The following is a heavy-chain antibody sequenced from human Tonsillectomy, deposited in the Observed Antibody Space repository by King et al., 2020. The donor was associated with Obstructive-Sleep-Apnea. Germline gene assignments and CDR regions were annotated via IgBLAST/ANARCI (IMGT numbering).Heavy chain of an antibody. Sequence: VQLQQWGAGLLKPSETLSLTCAVYGGSFSGYYWSWIRQPPGKGLEWIGEINHSGSTNYNPSLKSRVTISVDTSKNQFSLKLSSVTVADTAVYYCARAKGYCSSTSCYPREFDPWGQGTLVTVSS. V-gene: IGHV4-34*01. CDR2: INHSGST. CDR1: GGSFSGYY. J-gene: IGHJ5*02. CDR3: ARAKGYCSSTSCYPREFDP. D-gene: IGHD2-2*01.